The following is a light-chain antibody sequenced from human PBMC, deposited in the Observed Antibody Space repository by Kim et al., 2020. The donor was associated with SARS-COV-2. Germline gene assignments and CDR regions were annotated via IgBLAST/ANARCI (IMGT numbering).Light chain of an antibody. V-gene: IGLV3-1*01. Sequence: SYELTQPPSVSVSPGQTASITCSGDKLGDKYACWYQQKPGQSPVLDIYQDRKRPSGIPERFSGSTSGSTATLTISGTQAMDEADYYCQAWDSSTAVVFGGGTQLTVL. CDR3: QAWDSSTAVV. CDR1: KLGDKY. J-gene: IGLJ2*01. CDR2: QDR.